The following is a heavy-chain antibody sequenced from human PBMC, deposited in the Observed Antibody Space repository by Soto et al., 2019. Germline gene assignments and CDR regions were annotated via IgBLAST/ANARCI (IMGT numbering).Heavy chain of an antibody. CDR2: ISGSGGST. D-gene: IGHD2-21*02. CDR1: GFTFSSYA. J-gene: IGHJ6*02. Sequence: PGGSLRLSCAASGFTFSSYAMSWVRQAPGKGLEWVSAISGSGGSTYYADSVKGRFTISRDNSKNTLYLQMNSLRAEDTAVYYCAKDREAYCGGDCSVPYYGMDVWGQGTTVTVSS. CDR3: AKDREAYCGGDCSVPYYGMDV. V-gene: IGHV3-23*01.